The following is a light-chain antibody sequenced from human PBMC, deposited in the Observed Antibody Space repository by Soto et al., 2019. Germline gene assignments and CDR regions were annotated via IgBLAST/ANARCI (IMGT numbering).Light chain of an antibody. CDR3: MQALQIPST. CDR1: QSLLHGNGYNY. J-gene: IGKJ1*01. V-gene: IGKV2-28*01. CDR2: LGS. Sequence: DIVMTQSPLSLPVTPGEPASISCRSSQSLLHGNGYNYLHWYLQKPGQSPQLLIYLGSNRASGVPDRFSGSGSGTDFTLKISRVEAEDVGVYYCMQALQIPSTFGQGTKVDIK.